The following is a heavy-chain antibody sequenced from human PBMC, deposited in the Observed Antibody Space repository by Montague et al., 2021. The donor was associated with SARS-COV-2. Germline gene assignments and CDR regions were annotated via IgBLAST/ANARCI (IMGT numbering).Heavy chain of an antibody. V-gene: IGHV4-39*01. Sequence: SETLSLTCTVSGGSISSSSYYWGWLRQPPGKGLEWIGCIYYSGTTYYNPSLKSRVTISVDTSKNQFSLKLSSVTAADTAVYYCARHVRSLMVRGPDFDYWGQGTLVTVSS. D-gene: IGHD3-10*01. CDR3: ARHVRSLMVRGPDFDY. CDR1: GGSISSSSYY. J-gene: IGHJ4*02. CDR2: IYYSGTT.